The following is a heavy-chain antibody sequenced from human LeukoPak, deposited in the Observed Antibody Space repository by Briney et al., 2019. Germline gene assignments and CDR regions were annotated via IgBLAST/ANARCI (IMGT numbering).Heavy chain of an antibody. Sequence: PGGSLRLSCAASGVTFSSYWISWVRQAPGKGLEWVANIKQDGSEKYYVDSVKGRFTISRDNAKNSLYLQMNSLRAEDTAVYYCARDSPPDYWGQGTLVTVSS. CDR3: ARDSPPDY. CDR2: IKQDGSEK. V-gene: IGHV3-7*01. CDR1: GVTFSSYW. J-gene: IGHJ4*02.